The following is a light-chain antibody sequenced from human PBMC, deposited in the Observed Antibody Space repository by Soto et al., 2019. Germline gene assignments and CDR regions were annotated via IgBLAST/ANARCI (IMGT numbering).Light chain of an antibody. CDR2: GAS. Sequence: EIVLTQSPGTLSLSPGERATLSCRASQSVSSSYLAWYQQKPGQAPRLLIYGASSRATGIPDRFSGSGSGTDFTLTIIRLEPEDFAVYYCQQYGSSPPTFVQGTKLQIK. CDR3: QQYGSSPPT. CDR1: QSVSSSY. V-gene: IGKV3-20*01. J-gene: IGKJ2*01.